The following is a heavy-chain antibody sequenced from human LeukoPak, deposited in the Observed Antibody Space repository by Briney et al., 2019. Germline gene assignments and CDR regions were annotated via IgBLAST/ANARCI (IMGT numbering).Heavy chain of an antibody. CDR2: ISYDGSNK. CDR1: GFTSSSYG. D-gene: IGHD3-16*02. J-gene: IGHJ4*02. CDR3: AKEMRGLRLGELSPIFDY. Sequence: GGSLRLSCAASGFTSSSYGMHWVRQAPGKGLEWVAVISYDGSNKYYADSVKGRFTISRDNSKNTLYLQMNSLRAEDTAVYYCAKEMRGLRLGELSPIFDYWGQGTLVTVSS. V-gene: IGHV3-30*18.